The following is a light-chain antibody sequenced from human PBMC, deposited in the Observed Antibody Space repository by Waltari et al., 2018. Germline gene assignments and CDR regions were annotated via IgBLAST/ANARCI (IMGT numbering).Light chain of an antibody. CDR3: AVWDDSLNGLI. Sequence: QSVLTQPPSASGTPGQRVTISCSGSSSNIGKNTVNWYQQLPGKAPELVIYFNYQRPSGVPDRCSGSKSGTSASLAISGLQSEDEADFHCAVWDDSLNGLIFGGGTKLTVL. V-gene: IGLV1-44*01. J-gene: IGLJ2*01. CDR1: SSNIGKNT. CDR2: FNY.